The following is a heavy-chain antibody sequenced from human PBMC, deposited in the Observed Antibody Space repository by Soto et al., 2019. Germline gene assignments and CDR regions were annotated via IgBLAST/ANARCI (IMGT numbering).Heavy chain of an antibody. J-gene: IGHJ6*02. CDR1: GYSFTIYW. V-gene: IGHV5-10-1*01. Sequence: LGESLKISCKGSGYSFTIYWISWVRQMPGKGLEWMGRIDPSDSYTNYSPSFQGHVTISADKSISTAYLQWSSLKASDTAMYYCARLGGGSGSYYKSGGMDVWGQGTTVTVSS. D-gene: IGHD3-10*01. CDR2: IDPSDSYT. CDR3: ARLGGGSGSYYKSGGMDV.